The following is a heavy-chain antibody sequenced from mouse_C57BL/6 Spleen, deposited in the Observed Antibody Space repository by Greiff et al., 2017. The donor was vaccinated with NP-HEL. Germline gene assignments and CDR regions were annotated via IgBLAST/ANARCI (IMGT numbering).Heavy chain of an antibody. J-gene: IGHJ3*01. Sequence: VMLVESGPGLVAPSQSLSITCTVSGFSLTSYAISWVRQPPGKGLEWLGVIWPGGGTNYNSALKSRLSISKDNSKSQVFLKMNSLQTDDTARYYCARTLRITTVVEGFAYWGQGTLVTVSA. CDR3: ARTLRITTVVEGFAY. CDR2: IWPGGGT. D-gene: IGHD1-1*01. CDR1: GFSLTSYA. V-gene: IGHV2-9-1*01.